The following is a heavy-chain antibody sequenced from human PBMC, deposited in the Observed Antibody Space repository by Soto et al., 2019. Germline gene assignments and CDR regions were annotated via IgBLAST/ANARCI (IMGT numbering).Heavy chain of an antibody. CDR3: ARARTSSAVDFDY. V-gene: IGHV4-61*05. D-gene: IGHD6-19*01. CDR2: IYYTGNT. J-gene: IGHJ4*02. CDR1: GGSISSSSYY. Sequence: SETLSLTCTVSGGSISSSSYYWGWIRQTPGKGLEWIGYIYYTGNTNYNPSLKSRVTISVDTSKNQFSLKLTSLTAADTAVYYCARARTSSAVDFDYWGQGTLVTVSS.